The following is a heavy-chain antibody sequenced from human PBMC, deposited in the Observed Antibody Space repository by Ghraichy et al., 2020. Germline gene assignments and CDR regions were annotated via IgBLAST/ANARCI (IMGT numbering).Heavy chain of an antibody. V-gene: IGHV3-23*01. Sequence: GGSLRLSCAASGFTFSSYAMSWVRQAPGKGLEWVSAISGSGGSTYYADSVKGRLTISRDNSKNTLYLQMKRLRAEDTAVYYCAKDGVLRFLEGLSGTQGPDPWGQGTLVTVSA. D-gene: IGHD3-3*01. CDR1: GFTFSSYA. CDR2: ISGSGGST. CDR3: AKDGVLRFLEGLSGTQGPDP. J-gene: IGHJ5*02.